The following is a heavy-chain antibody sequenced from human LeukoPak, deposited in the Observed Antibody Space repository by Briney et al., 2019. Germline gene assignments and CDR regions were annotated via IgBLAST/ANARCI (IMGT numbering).Heavy chain of an antibody. Sequence: SVKVSCKASSGTFSRYGMSWVRQAPGQGLEWMGGVIAIFGRVKYGQKFQGRATITTDESTSTAYMELSSLTSEDTGVYYCARGELGDSSGFSFFDYWGQGTLVTVSS. J-gene: IGHJ4*02. CDR3: ARGELGDSSGFSFFDY. D-gene: IGHD3-22*01. CDR2: VIAIFGRV. V-gene: IGHV1-69*05. CDR1: SGTFSRYG.